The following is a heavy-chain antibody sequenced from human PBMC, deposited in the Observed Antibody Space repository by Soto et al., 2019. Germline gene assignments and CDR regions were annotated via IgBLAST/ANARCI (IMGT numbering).Heavy chain of an antibody. CDR3: ARHSPDFDWLSQFDY. CDR2: IFYFGST. V-gene: IGHV4-59*08. D-gene: IGHD3-9*01. Sequence: SETLSLTCTVSGGSISSYYWSWIRQTPGKGLEWIGYIFYFGSTNYNPSLKSRVTLSIDTSKNQLSLKLSSVTAADTAVYHCARHSPDFDWLSQFDYWGQGTLVTVSS. CDR1: GGSISSYY. J-gene: IGHJ4*02.